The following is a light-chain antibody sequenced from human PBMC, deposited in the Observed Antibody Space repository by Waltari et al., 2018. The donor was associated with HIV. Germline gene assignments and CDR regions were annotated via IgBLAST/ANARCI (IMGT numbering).Light chain of an antibody. CDR1: DRDFASYKY. CDR2: EVT. CDR3: STHTADHTLA. Sequence: QSTPTQPASVSGSHGQSVTLPCIGTDRDFASYKYASWYQQHPGNVPKVIIYEVTSRPSGVSHRFSASKSGNTASLTISRLQPEDEAVYFCSTHTADHTLAFGGGTHLTVL. V-gene: IGLV2-14*03. J-gene: IGLJ3*02.